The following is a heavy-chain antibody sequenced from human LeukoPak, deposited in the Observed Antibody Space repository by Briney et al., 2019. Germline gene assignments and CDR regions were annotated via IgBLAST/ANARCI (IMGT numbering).Heavy chain of an antibody. J-gene: IGHJ3*02. CDR2: IYYSGST. Sequence: SESLSLTCTVSGGSISSYYWSWIRQPPGKGLEYIGYIYYSGSTNYNPSLKSRVTISVDRSKNHFSLKVNSVTAADTAMYYCARMPGERDYGVPYGAFDIGSEETMVTVPS. CDR3: ARMPGERDYGVPYGAFDI. D-gene: IGHD4-17*01. CDR1: GGSISSYY. V-gene: IGHV4-59*01.